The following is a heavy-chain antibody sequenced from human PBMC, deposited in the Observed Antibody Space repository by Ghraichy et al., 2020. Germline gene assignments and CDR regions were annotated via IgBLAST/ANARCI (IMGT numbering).Heavy chain of an antibody. CDR3: ARDGVYYDILTGYYTAEPRRMMDV. V-gene: IGHV3-33*01. D-gene: IGHD3-9*01. Sequence: GGSLRLSCAASGFTFSSYGMHWVRQAPGKGLEWVAVIWYDGSNKYYADSVKGRFTISRDNSKNTLYLQMNSLRAEDTAVYYCARDGVYYDILTGYYTAEPRRMMDVWGQGTTVTVSS. CDR2: IWYDGSNK. J-gene: IGHJ6*02. CDR1: GFTFSSYG.